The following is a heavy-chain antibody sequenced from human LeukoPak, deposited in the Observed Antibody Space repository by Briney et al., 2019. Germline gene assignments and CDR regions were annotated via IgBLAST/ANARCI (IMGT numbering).Heavy chain of an antibody. V-gene: IGHV4-59*01. D-gene: IGHD3-22*01. CDR2: IYYSGST. Sequence: PSETLSLTCTVSGGSISSYYWSWIRQPPGKGLEWIGYIYYSGSTNYNPSLKSRVTISVDTSKNQFSLKLSSVTAADTAVYYCAREGYYDSSGHHDAFDIWGQGTMVTVSS. CDR1: GGSISSYY. J-gene: IGHJ3*02. CDR3: AREGYYDSSGHHDAFDI.